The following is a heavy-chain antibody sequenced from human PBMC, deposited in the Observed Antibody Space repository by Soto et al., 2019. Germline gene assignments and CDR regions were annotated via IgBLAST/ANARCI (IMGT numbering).Heavy chain of an antibody. V-gene: IGHV3-11*01. CDR2: ISSTGRTI. CDR1: GFTFSNYY. CDR3: ARSYSSGWEFDY. D-gene: IGHD6-19*01. Sequence: GGSLRLSCGASGFTFSNYYMSWIRQAPGKGLEWVSYISSTGRTIYYADSVKGRFTVSRDNAQNSLSLKLNSLRVEDTAVYYCARSYSSGWEFDYWGQGTQVTVS. J-gene: IGHJ4*02.